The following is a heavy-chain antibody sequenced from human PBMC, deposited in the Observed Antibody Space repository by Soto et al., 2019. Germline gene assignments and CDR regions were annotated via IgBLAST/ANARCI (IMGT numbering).Heavy chain of an antibody. J-gene: IGHJ3*02. Sequence: EVQLVESGGGLVQPGGSLRLSCAASGFTVSSNYMSWVRQAPGKGLEWVSVIYSGGNTYYADSVKGRFTISRDNSKNTLYLQMNSLRAEDTAVYYCARDQRSSWPNNDAFDIWGQGTMVTVSS. V-gene: IGHV3-66*01. CDR3: ARDQRSSWPNNDAFDI. CDR1: GFTVSSNY. D-gene: IGHD6-13*01. CDR2: IYSGGNT.